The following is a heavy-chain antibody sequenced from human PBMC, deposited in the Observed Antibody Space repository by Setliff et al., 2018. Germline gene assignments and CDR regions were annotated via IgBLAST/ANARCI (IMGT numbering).Heavy chain of an antibody. CDR1: GNTFTGYC. CDR3: AKEGNKYGYSSGWFDP. J-gene: IGHJ5*02. Sequence: ASVKVSCKASGNTFTGYCIHWLRQAAGQGLEWMGCIHPNSGETTFAQKFQGRVTITSDTSITTAYMDLTSLRSDDTAVYYCAKEGNKYGYSSGWFDPWGQGTLVTAPQ. CDR2: IHPNSGET. V-gene: IGHV1-2*02. D-gene: IGHD6-6*01.